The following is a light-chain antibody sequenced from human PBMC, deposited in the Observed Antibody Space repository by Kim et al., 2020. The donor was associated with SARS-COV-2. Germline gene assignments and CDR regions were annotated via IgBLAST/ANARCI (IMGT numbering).Light chain of an antibody. CDR2: AIS. Sequence: DIQMTQSSSSLSASVGDRVTITCRASQGIRNDLGWYQQKPGKAPRRLIYAISTLQNGVPSRFSGGGSGTEFTLTISSLQPEDVATYYCLHYSGFPFAFGPGTKVDIK. CDR3: LHYSGFPFA. V-gene: IGKV1-17*01. CDR1: QGIRND. J-gene: IGKJ3*01.